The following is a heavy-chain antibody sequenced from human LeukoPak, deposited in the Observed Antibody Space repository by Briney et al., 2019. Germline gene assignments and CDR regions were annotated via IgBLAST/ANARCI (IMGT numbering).Heavy chain of an antibody. V-gene: IGHV3-66*01. D-gene: IGHD3-22*01. CDR1: GFTVSSNY. CDR2: IYSGGST. Sequence: PGGSLRLSCAASGFTVSSNYMSWVRQAPGKGLEWVSVIYSGGSTYYADSVKGRFTISRDNAKNTLYLQMNSLRAEDTAVYYCARDLSASYYDSSGYYTIWGQGTMVTVSS. CDR3: ARDLSASYYDSSGYYTI. J-gene: IGHJ3*02.